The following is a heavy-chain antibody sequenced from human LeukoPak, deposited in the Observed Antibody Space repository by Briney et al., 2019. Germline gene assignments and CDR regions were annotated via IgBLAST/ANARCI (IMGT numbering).Heavy chain of an antibody. CDR1: GYTFTSYD. D-gene: IGHD3-10*01. CDR3: ATGGFGELLSYYYYGMDV. Sequence: ASVKVSCKASGYTFTSYDINWVRQATGQGLEWMGWMNPNSGNTGYAQKFQGRVTMTRNTSISTAYMELSSLRSEDTAVYYCATGGFGELLSYYYYGMDVWGQGTTVTVSS. J-gene: IGHJ6*02. CDR2: MNPNSGNT. V-gene: IGHV1-8*01.